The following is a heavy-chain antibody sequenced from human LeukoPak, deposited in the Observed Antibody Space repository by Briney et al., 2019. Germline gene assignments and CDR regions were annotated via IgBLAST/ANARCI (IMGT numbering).Heavy chain of an antibody. CDR1: GFTFSKYA. J-gene: IGHJ2*01. CDR3: AEWNSVYWYFDL. Sequence: GGSLRLXCAASGFTFSKYAMSWVRQVPEKGLEWVSGISGSGGSTYCADSVKGRFTISRDNSKNTLHLQMNSLRAEDTALFYCAEWNSVYWYFDLWGRGTLVTVSS. D-gene: IGHD1-1*01. CDR2: ISGSGGST. V-gene: IGHV3-23*01.